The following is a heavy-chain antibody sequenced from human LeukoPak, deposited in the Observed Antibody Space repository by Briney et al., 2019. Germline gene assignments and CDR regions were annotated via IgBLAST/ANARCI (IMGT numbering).Heavy chain of an antibody. CDR2: IYSGGST. Sequence: GGSLRLSCAASGFTVSSNYMSWVRQAPGKGLEWVSVIYSGGSTYYADSVKGRFTISRDNSKNTLYLQMNSLRAEDTAVYYCAKTPYNCGGDCSFGTGYYFDYWGQGTLVTVSS. J-gene: IGHJ4*02. D-gene: IGHD2-21*02. CDR1: GFTVSSNY. V-gene: IGHV3-53*01. CDR3: AKTPYNCGGDCSFGTGYYFDY.